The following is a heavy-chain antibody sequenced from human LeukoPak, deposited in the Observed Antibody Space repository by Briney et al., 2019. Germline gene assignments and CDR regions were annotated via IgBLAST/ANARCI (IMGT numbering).Heavy chain of an antibody. J-gene: IGHJ5*01. CDR3: VKKVAGVAWFDS. CDR2: INHSGST. D-gene: IGHD7-27*01. V-gene: IGHV4-34*01. Sequence: SETLSLTCAVYGESFSGYYWIWIRLPPGKGLEWIGEINHSGSTNYNPSLESRVTISLDTSKNQFSLKLSSVTAVDTAVYYCVKKVAGVAWFDSWGQGTLVTVSP. CDR1: GESFSGYY.